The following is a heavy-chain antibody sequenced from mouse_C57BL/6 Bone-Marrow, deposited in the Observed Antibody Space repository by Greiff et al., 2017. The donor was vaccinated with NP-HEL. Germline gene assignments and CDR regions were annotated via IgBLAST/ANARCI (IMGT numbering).Heavy chain of an antibody. D-gene: IGHD1-1*01. CDR1: GYTFTSYG. CDR3: ARGYYGSYYYAMDY. CDR2: IYPRSGNT. V-gene: IGHV1-81*01. Sequence: VQLQQSGAELARPGASVKLSCKASGYTFTSYGISWVKQRTGQGLEWIGEIYPRSGNTYYNEKFKGKATLTADKSYSTAYMELRRLTSEDSAVYFCARGYYGSYYYAMDYWGQGTSVTVSS. J-gene: IGHJ4*01.